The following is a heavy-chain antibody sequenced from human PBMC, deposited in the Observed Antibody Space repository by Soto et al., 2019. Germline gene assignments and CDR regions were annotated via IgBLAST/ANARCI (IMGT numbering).Heavy chain of an antibody. CDR2: ISGSGGST. V-gene: IGHV3-23*01. Sequence: GGSLRLSCAASGFTFSSYAMSWVRQAPGKGLEWVSAISGSGGSTYYADSVKGRLTISRDNSKNTLYLQMNSLRAEDTAVYYCAKNDLSIAARPGAFDIWGQGTMVTVSS. J-gene: IGHJ3*02. D-gene: IGHD6-6*01. CDR1: GFTFSSYA. CDR3: AKNDLSIAARPGAFDI.